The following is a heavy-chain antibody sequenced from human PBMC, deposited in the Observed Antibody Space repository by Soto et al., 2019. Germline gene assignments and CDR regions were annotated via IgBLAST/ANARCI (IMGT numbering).Heavy chain of an antibody. CDR2: IYYSGST. CDR3: AIQRTSVVTQAYFDV. CDR1: GEACISRTYD. J-gene: IGHJ4*02. V-gene: IGHV4-39*01. Sequence: SATLFSPRTVTGEACISRTYDWVCIGQPPGKGLEWIGSIYYSGSTYNNPSLRSRVSMSIDTSKDQFSLKLKSVTAADTALYFCAIQRTSVVTQAYFDVWGPGSLVTVSS. D-gene: IGHD2-21*02.